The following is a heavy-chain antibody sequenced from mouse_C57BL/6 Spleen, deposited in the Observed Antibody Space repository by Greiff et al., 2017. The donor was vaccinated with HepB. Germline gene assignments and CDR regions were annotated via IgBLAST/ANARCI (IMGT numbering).Heavy chain of an antibody. CDR1: GYTFTTYP. CDR3: ARGVYYGSSYDAMDY. Sequence: VQLQESGAELVKPGASVKMSCKASGYTFTTYPIEWMKQNHGKSLEWIGNFHPYNDDTKYNEKVKGKATLTVEKSSSTVYLELSRLTSDDSAVYYCARGVYYGSSYDAMDYWGQGTSVTVSS. V-gene: IGHV1-47*01. D-gene: IGHD1-1*01. CDR2: FHPYNDDT. J-gene: IGHJ4*01.